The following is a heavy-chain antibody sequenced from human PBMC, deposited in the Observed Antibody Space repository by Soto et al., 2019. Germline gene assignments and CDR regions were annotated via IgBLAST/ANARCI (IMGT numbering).Heavy chain of an antibody. J-gene: IGHJ6*02. CDR2: INHSASS. CDR3: ARGEYDSSGLYSWAPLGFDV. V-gene: IGHV4-34*01. CDR1: GGSFTDYY. Sequence: QVQLRQWGAGLLKPSETLVLTCAVSGGSFTDYYWGWIRQSPGKGLEWIGEINHSASSTYNPSLASRVTILVDTSNKQFSLRLTSVTAADTAMYYCARGEYDSSGLYSWAPLGFDVCGQGNTVTVSS. D-gene: IGHD3-22*01.